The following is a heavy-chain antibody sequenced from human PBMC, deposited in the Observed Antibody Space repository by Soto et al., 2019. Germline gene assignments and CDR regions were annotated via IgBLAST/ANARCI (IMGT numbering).Heavy chain of an antibody. CDR3: AKPSRGSGWSSFHY. CDR1: GFTFSSYA. J-gene: IGHJ4*02. V-gene: IGHV3-23*01. CDR2: ISGSGGST. D-gene: IGHD6-19*01. Sequence: GGSLRLSCAASGFTFSSYAMSWVRQAPGKGLEWVSAISGSGGSTYYADSVKGRFTISRDNSKNTLYLEMNSLRAEDTAVYYCAKPSRGSGWSSFHYSGQGTLVTVSS.